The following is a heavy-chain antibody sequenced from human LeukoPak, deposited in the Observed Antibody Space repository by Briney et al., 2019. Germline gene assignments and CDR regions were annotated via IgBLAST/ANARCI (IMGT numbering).Heavy chain of an antibody. CDR2: ISWDSGFI. CDR1: GFTFDDYA. CDR3: VQGRTLYYFDY. Sequence: GGSLRLSCAASGFTFDDYAMHWVRQTPGKGLEWVSGISWDSGFITYADSVKGRFTISRDNARNSLYLQMNSLRAEDTALYYCVQGRTLYYFDYWGQGSLVTVSS. V-gene: IGHV3-9*01. D-gene: IGHD2-2*01. J-gene: IGHJ4*02.